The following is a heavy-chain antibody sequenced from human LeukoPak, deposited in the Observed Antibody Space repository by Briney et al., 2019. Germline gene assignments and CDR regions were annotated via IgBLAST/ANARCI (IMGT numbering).Heavy chain of an antibody. CDR3: ARGRGLRYDFWSGYYPHYFDY. CDR1: GGSFSGYY. CDR2: INHSGST. D-gene: IGHD3-3*01. V-gene: IGHV4-34*01. J-gene: IGHJ4*02. Sequence: PSETLSLTCAVYGGSFSGYYWSWIRQPPGKGLEWIGEINHSGSTNYNPSLKSRVTISVDTSKNQLSLKLSSVTAADTAVYYCARGRGLRYDFWSGYYPHYFDYWGQGTLVTVSS.